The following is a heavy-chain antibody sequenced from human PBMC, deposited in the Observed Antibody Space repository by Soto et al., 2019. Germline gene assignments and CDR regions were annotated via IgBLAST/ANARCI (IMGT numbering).Heavy chain of an antibody. Sequence: PGGSLRLSCAASGFTFSSYAMSWVRQAPGKGLEWVSAITGSSSNKFYADSVKGRFTISRDNAENSLYLQMNGLRAEDTAVYYCVKEVEGFDYWGQGTLVTVSS. D-gene: IGHD1-1*01. V-gene: IGHV3-21*01. CDR2: ITGSSSNK. CDR3: VKEVEGFDY. CDR1: GFTFSSYA. J-gene: IGHJ4*02.